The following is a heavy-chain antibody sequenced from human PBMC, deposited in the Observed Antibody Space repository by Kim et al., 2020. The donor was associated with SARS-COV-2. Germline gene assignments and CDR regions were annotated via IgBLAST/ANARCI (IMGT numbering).Heavy chain of an antibody. Sequence: ADSVKGRFTISRDNAKNSLYLQMNSLRAEDTAVYYCARDEGWGGGGYFDYWGQGTLVTVSS. V-gene: IGHV3-21*01. D-gene: IGHD3-16*01. J-gene: IGHJ4*02. CDR3: ARDEGWGGGGYFDY.